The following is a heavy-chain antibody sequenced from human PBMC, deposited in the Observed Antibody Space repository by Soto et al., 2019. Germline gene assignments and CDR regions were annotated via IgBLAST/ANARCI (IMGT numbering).Heavy chain of an antibody. J-gene: IGHJ6*02. Sequence: QVQLVQSGAEVKKPGSSVKVSCKASGGTFSSYAISWVRQAPGQGLEWMGGIIPIFGTANYAQKFQGRVTITADESTSTAYMELSSLRSEDTVVYYCARTARTGTTEDYYYYYGMDVWGQGTTVTVSS. CDR3: ARTARTGTTEDYYYYYGMDV. V-gene: IGHV1-69*01. CDR1: GGTFSSYA. D-gene: IGHD1-7*01. CDR2: IIPIFGTA.